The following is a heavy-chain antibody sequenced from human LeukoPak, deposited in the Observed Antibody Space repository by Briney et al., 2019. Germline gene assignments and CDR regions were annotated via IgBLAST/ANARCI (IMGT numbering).Heavy chain of an antibody. V-gene: IGHV3-23*01. CDR3: AKDPGPSKGSYYYRDY. J-gene: IGHJ4*02. D-gene: IGHD1-26*01. CDR1: GFTFSSYA. Sequence: GGSLRLSCAASGFTFSSYAMSWVRQAPGKGLEWVSAISGSGGSTYYADSVKGRFTISRDNSKSTLYLQMNSLRAEDTAVYYCAKDPGPSKGSYYYRDYWGLGTLVTVSS. CDR2: ISGSGGST.